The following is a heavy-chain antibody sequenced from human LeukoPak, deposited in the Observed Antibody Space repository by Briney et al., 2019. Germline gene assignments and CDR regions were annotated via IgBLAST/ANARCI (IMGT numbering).Heavy chain of an antibody. V-gene: IGHV1-18*01. D-gene: IGHD1-26*01. CDR2: ISAYNGNT. J-gene: IGHJ4*02. CDR3: ARGYRYSGSYYLGY. CDR1: GYTFTSYG. Sequence: GASVKVSRKASGYTFTSYGISWVRQAPGQGLEWMGWISAYNGNTNYAQKLQGRVTMTTDTSTSTAYMELRSLRSDDTAVYYCARGYRYSGSYYLGYWGQGTLVTVSS.